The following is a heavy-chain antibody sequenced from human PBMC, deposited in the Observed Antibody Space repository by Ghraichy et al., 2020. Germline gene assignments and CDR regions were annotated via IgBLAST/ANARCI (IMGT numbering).Heavy chain of an antibody. CDR1: GITFSSYS. J-gene: IGHJ4*02. Sequence: GDSLNISCAASGITFSSYSMNWVRQAPGKGLEWVSSISSSSSYIYYADSVKGRFTISRDNAKNSLYLQMNSLRAEDTAVYYCTSDKGDYWGQGTLVTVSS. V-gene: IGHV3-21*01. CDR3: TSDKGDY. CDR2: ISSSSSYI.